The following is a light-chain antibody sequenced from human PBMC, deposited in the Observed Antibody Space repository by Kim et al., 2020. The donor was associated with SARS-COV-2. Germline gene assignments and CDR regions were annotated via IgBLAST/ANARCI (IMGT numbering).Light chain of an antibody. Sequence: SSELTQDPAVSVALGQTVRITCQGDSLRSYYATWYQHKPGQAPILVIYGKNNRPSGIPDRFSGSSSGNTASLTITGTQAGDEADYYCNPRDSNDNVVFGGGTQLTVL. CDR1: SLRSYY. J-gene: IGLJ2*01. CDR3: NPRDSNDNVV. V-gene: IGLV3-19*01. CDR2: GKN.